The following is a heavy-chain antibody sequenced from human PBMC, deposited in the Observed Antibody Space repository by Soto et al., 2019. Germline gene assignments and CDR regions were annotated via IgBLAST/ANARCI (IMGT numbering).Heavy chain of an antibody. CDR1: GFTFSTYW. CDR3: ARERGGLYSTSWYADY. V-gene: IGHV3-7*01. J-gene: IGHJ4*02. Sequence: PGGSLRLSCAGSGFTFSTYWMSWVRQAPGKGLEWVAHINQDGSEKFYVDYVKGRFTISRDNAKNSLYLKMKSMRPEDTVIFYCARERGGLYSTSWYADYWGQGTLVTVSS. D-gene: IGHD6-13*01. CDR2: INQDGSEK.